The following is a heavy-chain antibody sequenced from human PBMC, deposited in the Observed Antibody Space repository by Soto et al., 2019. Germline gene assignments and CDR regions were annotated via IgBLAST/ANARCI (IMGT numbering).Heavy chain of an antibody. V-gene: IGHV1-18*01. CDR1: GYTFTSYG. CDR3: ATATGDAWGYYYGMDV. CDR2: ISAYNGNT. D-gene: IGHD7-27*01. J-gene: IGHJ6*02. Sequence: ASVKVSCKASGYTFTSYGISWVRQAPGQGLEWMGWISAYNGNTNYAQKLQGRVTMTTDTSTDTAYMELRSLRSDDTAVYYCATATGDAWGYYYGMDVWGQGTTVTVSS.